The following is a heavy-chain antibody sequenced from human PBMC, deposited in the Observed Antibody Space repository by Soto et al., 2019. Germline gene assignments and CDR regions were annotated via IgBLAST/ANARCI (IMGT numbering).Heavy chain of an antibody. Sequence: SLTCAVYGGSFSGYYWSWIRQPPGKGLEWIGEINHSGSTNYNPSLKSRVTISVDTSKNQFSLKLSSVTAADTAVYYCARHDFWSGYYKVSWFDPWGQGTLVTVSS. D-gene: IGHD3-3*01. CDR1: GGSFSGYY. CDR2: INHSGST. J-gene: IGHJ5*02. V-gene: IGHV4-34*01. CDR3: ARHDFWSGYYKVSWFDP.